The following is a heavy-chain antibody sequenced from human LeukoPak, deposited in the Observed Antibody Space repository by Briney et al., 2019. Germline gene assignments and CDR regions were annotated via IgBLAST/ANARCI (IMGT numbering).Heavy chain of an antibody. V-gene: IGHV4-39*01. Sequence: SETLSLTCTVSGGSISSRSYYWGWIRQPPGKGLEWIGSTYYSGSTYYNPSLKSRVTISVDTSKNQFSLNLNSVTAADTAVYFCATLRINGPPDGFDMWGQGTMVTVSS. CDR1: GGSISSRSYY. CDR3: ATLRINGPPDGFDM. D-gene: IGHD2-15*01. J-gene: IGHJ3*02. CDR2: TYYSGST.